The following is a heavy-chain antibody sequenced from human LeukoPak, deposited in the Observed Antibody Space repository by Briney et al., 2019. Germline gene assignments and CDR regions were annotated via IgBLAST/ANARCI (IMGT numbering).Heavy chain of an antibody. CDR3: ARGGDGYNADYFDY. V-gene: IGHV4-30-4*01. CDR2: IYYSGST. J-gene: IGHJ4*02. CDR1: GGSISSGDYY. Sequence: PSETLSLTCTVSGGSISSGDYYWSWIRQPPGKGLEWIGYIYYSGSTYYNPSLKSRVTISVDTSKNQFSLKLSSVTAADTAVYYCARGGDGYNADYFDYWGQGTLVTVSS. D-gene: IGHD5-24*01.